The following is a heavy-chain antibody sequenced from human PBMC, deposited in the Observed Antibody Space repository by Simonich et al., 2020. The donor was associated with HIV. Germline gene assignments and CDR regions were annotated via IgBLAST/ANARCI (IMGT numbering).Heavy chain of an antibody. J-gene: IGHJ3*02. V-gene: IGHV1-3*01. CDR1: GYTFTSYP. CDR2: RNASDGNN. D-gene: IGHD1-26*01. CDR3: ATHGPGSYSSALDI. Sequence: QVQLVQSGAEVKKPGASVKVSCKASGYTFTSYPMHWVRQAPGQRLEWMGWRNASDGNNKYSQKFQGRVTITRETSANTAYMELSSLRFEDTAVYYCATHGPGSYSSALDIWGQGTKVTVSS.